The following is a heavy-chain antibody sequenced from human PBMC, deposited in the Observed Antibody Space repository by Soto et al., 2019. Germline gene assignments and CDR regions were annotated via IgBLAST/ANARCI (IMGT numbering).Heavy chain of an antibody. D-gene: IGHD3-9*01. Sequence: QVQLQESGPGLVKPSETLSLTCSVSGGSIGSYYWSWIRQPPGKGLEWIGYIFYSGSTNYNPSFQRRLTISVDTSKNQFSMKLSSVIAADTAVYYCARVVDYDALTGYYRGAGWFDPWGQGTLVIVSS. CDR2: IFYSGST. CDR3: ARVVDYDALTGYYRGAGWFDP. V-gene: IGHV4-59*01. CDR1: GGSIGSYY. J-gene: IGHJ5*01.